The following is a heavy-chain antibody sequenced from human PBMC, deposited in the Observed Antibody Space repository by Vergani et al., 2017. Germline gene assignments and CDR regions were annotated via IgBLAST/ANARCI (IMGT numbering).Heavy chain of an antibody. CDR1: ESSFISNE. CDR3: AKTHDFSSLYSSYNWFDP. CDR2: INPIDSKM. Sequence: EVMLVQSGAEVKKPGESLKISCKYSESSFISNEIAWVGQMSGKGLQWMGNINPIDSKMAYSPSFQGQAIMSFDKSLSTAYLQWSSLKASYTATYYCAKTHDFSSLYSSYNWFDPWGQGTQVTVSS. V-gene: IGHV5-51*03. D-gene: IGHD3-3*01. J-gene: IGHJ5*02.